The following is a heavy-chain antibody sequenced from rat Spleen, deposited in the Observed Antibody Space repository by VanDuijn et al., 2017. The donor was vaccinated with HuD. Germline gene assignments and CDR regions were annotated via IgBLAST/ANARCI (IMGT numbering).Heavy chain of an antibody. CDR1: GFTFSDYG. D-gene: IGHD1-9*01. CDR2: ISYGDSYGHSGT. J-gene: IGHJ2*01. V-gene: IGHV5-29*01. Sequence: EVQLVESGGGLVQPGRSLKLSCAASGFTFSDYGMAWVRQAPTKGLEWVATISYGDSYGHSGTYYRDSVRGRFTISRDDAKSTLSLQMDSLRSEDTATYYCARRHYGYTDYFDHWGQGVMVTVSS. CDR3: ARRHYGYTDYFDH.